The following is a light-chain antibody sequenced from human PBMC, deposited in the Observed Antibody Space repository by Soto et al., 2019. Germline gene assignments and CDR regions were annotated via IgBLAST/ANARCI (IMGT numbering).Light chain of an antibody. CDR1: QSVSSSY. CDR2: GAS. CDR3: QQYGSSPVT. V-gene: IGKV3-20*01. J-gene: IGKJ1*01. Sequence: EIVLTQSPCTLSLSPGERATLSCRASQSVSSSYLAWYQQKPGRAPRLLIYGASSRATGIPDRFSGSGSGTDFTLTISRLEPEDFAVHYCQQYGSSPVTYGQGTKVDIK.